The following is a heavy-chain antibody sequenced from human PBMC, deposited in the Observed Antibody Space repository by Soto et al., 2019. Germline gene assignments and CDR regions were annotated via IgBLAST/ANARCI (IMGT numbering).Heavy chain of an antibody. V-gene: IGHV3-30*18. CDR2: ISYDGSNK. CDR3: AKDILTGYTQAAFDY. Sequence: QVQLVESGGGVVQPGRSLRLSCAASGFTFSSYGMHWVRQAPGKGLEWVADISYDGSNKYYVDSVKGRFTISRDNSKNTLYRQMKSLRAEDTAVYYCAKDILTGYTQAAFDYWGQGTLVTVSS. CDR1: GFTFSSYG. D-gene: IGHD3-9*01. J-gene: IGHJ4*02.